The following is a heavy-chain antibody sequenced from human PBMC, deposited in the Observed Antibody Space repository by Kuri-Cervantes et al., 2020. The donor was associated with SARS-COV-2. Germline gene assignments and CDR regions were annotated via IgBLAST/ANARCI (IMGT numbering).Heavy chain of an antibody. J-gene: IGHJ3*02. CDR2: IKQDGSEK. V-gene: IGHV3-7*01. CDR3: AREGDIXVVHDAFDI. CDR1: GFTFSSYW. Sequence: GVLRLXXAAXGFTFSSYWMSWVRQAPGKGLEWVXNIKQDGSEKYYVDSXKGRFTISRDNSXXTLYLQMNSLRAEDTAVXYCAREGDIXVVHDAFDIWGQGTMVTVSS. D-gene: IGHD2-2*01.